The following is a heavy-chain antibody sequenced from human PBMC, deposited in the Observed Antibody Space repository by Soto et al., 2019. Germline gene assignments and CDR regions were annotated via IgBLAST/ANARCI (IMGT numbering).Heavy chain of an antibody. Sequence: QVQLVESGGGVVQPGTSLRLSCAASGFIFRNYAMHWVRQAPGNGLEWVAAIWYDGSIKYYADSVRGRFTVSRDNSKNTLSLDMSSLGAEDTGVYFCATARSGGNHDFDSWGQGTLVTVSS. V-gene: IGHV3-33*03. CDR1: GFIFRNYA. CDR2: IWYDGSIK. D-gene: IGHD2-8*02. J-gene: IGHJ4*02. CDR3: ATARSGGNHDFDS.